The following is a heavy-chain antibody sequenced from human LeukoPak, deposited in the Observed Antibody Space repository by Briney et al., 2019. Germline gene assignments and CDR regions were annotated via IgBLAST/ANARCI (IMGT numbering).Heavy chain of an antibody. V-gene: IGHV1-69*04. CDR3: ARNKGVYGDYKYYYGMDV. J-gene: IGHJ6*02. D-gene: IGHD4-17*01. CDR1: GGTFSSYA. Sequence: SVKVSCKASGGTFSSYAINWVRQAPGQGLEWMGGIIPILAIANYAQNFQGRVTLTADKSTSTVYMELRSLMSEDTAVYYCARNKGVYGDYKYYYGMDVWGQGATVTVSS. CDR2: IIPILAIA.